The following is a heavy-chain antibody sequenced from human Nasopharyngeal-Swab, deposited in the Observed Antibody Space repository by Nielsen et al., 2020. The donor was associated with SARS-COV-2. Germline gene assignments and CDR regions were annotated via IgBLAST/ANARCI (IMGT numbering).Heavy chain of an antibody. Sequence: SVKVSCKASGGTFSNYAFSWVRQAPGQGLEWMGGIMPIFGTAKFAQKFQGKVTITADESTSTAYMDLSSLTSEDTAVYYCAREAGSSGWTSSFDYWGQGTLVTVSS. CDR2: IMPIFGTA. V-gene: IGHV1-69*13. J-gene: IGHJ4*02. CDR1: GGTFSNYA. D-gene: IGHD6-19*01. CDR3: AREAGSSGWTSSFDY.